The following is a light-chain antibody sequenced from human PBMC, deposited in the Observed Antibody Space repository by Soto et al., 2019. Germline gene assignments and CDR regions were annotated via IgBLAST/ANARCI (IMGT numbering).Light chain of an antibody. Sequence: SVLSQPPAASGSPGQSVTISCTGTSSDVGGWSYVSWYQQHPGKAPKLMIYEVSKRPSGVPDRFSGSKSGNTASLTVSGLQAEDEADYYCSSYAGSNNYVFGTGTKVTVL. CDR2: EVS. J-gene: IGLJ1*01. CDR3: SSYAGSNNYV. V-gene: IGLV2-8*01. CDR1: SSDVGGWSY.